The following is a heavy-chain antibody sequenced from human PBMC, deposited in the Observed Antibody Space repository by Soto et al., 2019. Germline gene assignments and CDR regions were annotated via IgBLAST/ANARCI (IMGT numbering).Heavy chain of an antibody. CDR3: ARGLILWFGELSRRGGYYYYMDV. Sequence: QVQLQQWGAGLLKPSETLSLTCAVYGGSFSGYQWTWIRQTPGKGLEWIGEINDSGNINYNPSLKRRVTILVDTAKKQISLRLSSVNAADTAVYYCARGLILWFGELSRRGGYYYYMDVWGKGTAVTVSS. CDR1: GGSFSGYQ. J-gene: IGHJ6*03. D-gene: IGHD3-10*01. CDR2: INDSGNI. V-gene: IGHV4-34*01.